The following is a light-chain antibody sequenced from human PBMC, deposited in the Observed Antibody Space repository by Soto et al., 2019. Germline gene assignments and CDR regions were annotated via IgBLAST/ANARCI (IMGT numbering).Light chain of an antibody. CDR3: QQYNNWPPKT. CDR1: QSVSSN. J-gene: IGKJ1*01. Sequence: EIVMTQSPATLSVSPGERATLSCRASQSVSSNLAWYQQKPGQAPRLLIYGASTRATGIPARFSGSGSGTEFTLTISSLQSEDFEVYYCQQYNNWPPKTVGPGTKVEIK. CDR2: GAS. V-gene: IGKV3-15*01.